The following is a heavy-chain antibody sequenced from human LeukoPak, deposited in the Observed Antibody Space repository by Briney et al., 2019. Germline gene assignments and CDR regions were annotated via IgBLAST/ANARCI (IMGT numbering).Heavy chain of an antibody. J-gene: IGHJ5*02. CDR3: ARYATGTTWFDP. Sequence: GGSLRLSCAASGFTVSSNYMSWVRQAPGKGLEWVSSISSSSSYIYYADSVKGRFTISRDNAKNSLYLQMNSLRAEDTAVYYCARYATGTTWFDPWGQGTLVTVSS. V-gene: IGHV3-21*01. CDR2: ISSSSSYI. D-gene: IGHD1-7*01. CDR1: GFTVSSNY.